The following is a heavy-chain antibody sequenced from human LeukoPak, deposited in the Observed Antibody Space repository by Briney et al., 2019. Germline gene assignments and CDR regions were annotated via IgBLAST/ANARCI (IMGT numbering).Heavy chain of an antibody. V-gene: IGHV4-34*01. Sequence: SETLSLTCAVYGGSFSGYCWSWIRQPPGKGLEWIGEINHSGSTNYNPSLKSRVIISVDTSKNQFSLKVSSVTAADTAVYYCARRSPFYGSGSYYPSRTYYYYYYMDVWGKGTTVTISS. CDR3: ARRSPFYGSGSYYPSRTYYYYYYMDV. D-gene: IGHD3-10*01. CDR1: GGSFSGYC. J-gene: IGHJ6*03. CDR2: INHSGST.